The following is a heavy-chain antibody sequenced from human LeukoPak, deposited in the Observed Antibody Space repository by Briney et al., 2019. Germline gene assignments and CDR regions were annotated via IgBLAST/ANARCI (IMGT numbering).Heavy chain of an antibody. CDR3: ARPQDGYSYGYYYGMDV. CDR2: IIPIFGTA. J-gene: IGHJ6*02. D-gene: IGHD5-18*01. Sequence: ASVKVSCKASGGTFSSYAISWVRQAPGQGLEWMGGIIPIFGTANYAQKFQGRVTITADESTSTAYMELSSLRSEDTAVYCCARPQDGYSYGYYYGMDVWGQGTTVTVSS. V-gene: IGHV1-69*13. CDR1: GGTFSSYA.